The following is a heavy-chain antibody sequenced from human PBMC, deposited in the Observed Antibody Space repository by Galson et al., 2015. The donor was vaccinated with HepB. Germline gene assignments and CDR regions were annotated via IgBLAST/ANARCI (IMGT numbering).Heavy chain of an antibody. CDR1: GFTVSSNY. J-gene: IGHJ4*02. V-gene: IGHV3-53*01. Sequence: SLRLSCAASGFTVSSNYMSWVRQAPGKGLEWVSVIYNGGSTYYADSVKGRFTISRDNPKNTLYLQMHSLRAEDTALYYCARQRDSGYDLGPLDYWGQGTLVTVSS. CDR3: ARQRDSGYDLGPLDY. D-gene: IGHD5-12*01. CDR2: IYNGGST.